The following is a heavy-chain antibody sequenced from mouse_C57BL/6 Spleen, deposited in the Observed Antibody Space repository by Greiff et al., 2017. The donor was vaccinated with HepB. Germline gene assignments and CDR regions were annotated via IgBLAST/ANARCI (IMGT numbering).Heavy chain of an antibody. J-gene: IGHJ3*01. CDR3: ARGENYYGSSWGFAY. Sequence: VKLQQSGAELVRPGTSVKVSCKASGYAFTNYLIEWVKQRPGQGLEWIGVINPGSGGTNYNEKFKGKATLTADKSSSTAYMQLSSLTSEDSAVYFCARGENYYGSSWGFAYWGQGTLVTVSA. CDR1: GYAFTNYL. CDR2: INPGSGGT. D-gene: IGHD1-1*01. V-gene: IGHV1-54*01.